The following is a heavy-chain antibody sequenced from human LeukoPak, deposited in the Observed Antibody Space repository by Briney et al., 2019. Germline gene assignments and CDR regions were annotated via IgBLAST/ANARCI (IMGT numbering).Heavy chain of an antibody. Sequence: GGSLRLSCEASGFTFGNYAMNWVRQAPGKGLEWVSTISGTGSSTYYADSAKGRFTISRDNSKDTLFLQLNGLTAADTAMYFCAKASVAIPQYCNSWGQGTLVTVSS. CDR3: AKASVAIPQYCNS. CDR1: GFTFGNYA. V-gene: IGHV3-23*01. CDR2: ISGTGSST. J-gene: IGHJ5*02. D-gene: IGHD2-2*02.